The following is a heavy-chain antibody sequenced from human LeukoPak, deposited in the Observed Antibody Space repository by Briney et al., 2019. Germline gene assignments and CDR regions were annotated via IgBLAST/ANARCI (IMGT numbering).Heavy chain of an antibody. V-gene: IGHV3-30-3*01. J-gene: IGHJ4*02. Sequence: PGGSLRLSCVASRFTFSDYAMHWVRQAPGKGLEWVAVISYDGSNKYYADSVKGRFTISRDNSKNTLYLQMNSLRAEDTAVYYCARSGSYYELVYWGQGTLVTVSS. CDR2: ISYDGSNK. CDR1: RFTFSDYA. CDR3: ARSGSYYELVY. D-gene: IGHD1-26*01.